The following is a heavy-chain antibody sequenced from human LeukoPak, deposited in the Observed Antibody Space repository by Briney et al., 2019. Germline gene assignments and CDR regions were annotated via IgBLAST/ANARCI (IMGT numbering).Heavy chain of an antibody. CDR3: ARQCSSGWYGAGGFDP. CDR2: IYYSGST. V-gene: IGHV4-59*08. D-gene: IGHD6-19*01. J-gene: IGHJ5*02. Sequence: SETLSLTCTVSGGSISSYYWSWIRQPPGKGLEWIGYIYYSGSTNYNPSLKSRVTISVATSKNQFSLKLSSVTAADTAGYYCARQCSSGWYGAGGFDPRGQGTLVTVSS. CDR1: GGSISSYY.